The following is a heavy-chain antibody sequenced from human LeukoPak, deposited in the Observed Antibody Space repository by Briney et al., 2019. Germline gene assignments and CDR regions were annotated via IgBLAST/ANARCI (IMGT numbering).Heavy chain of an antibody. V-gene: IGHV1-69*13. CDR3: ARDYYDFWSGPQYGMDV. CDR2: IIPIFGTA. Sequence: ASVTVSCTASGGTFSSYAISWVRQAPGQGLEWMGGIIPIFGTAKYAQQFQGRVTITADESTSTAYMELSSLRSEDTAVYYCARDYYDFWSGPQYGMDVWGQGTTVTVSS. CDR1: GGTFSSYA. D-gene: IGHD3-3*01. J-gene: IGHJ6*02.